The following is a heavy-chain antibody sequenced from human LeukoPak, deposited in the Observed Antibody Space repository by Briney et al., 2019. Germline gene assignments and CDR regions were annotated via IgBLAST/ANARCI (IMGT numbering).Heavy chain of an antibody. CDR1: GFTFSSYA. D-gene: IGHD3-16*01. J-gene: IGHJ4*02. V-gene: IGHV3-30*04. CDR2: ISYDGSNK. Sequence: GGSLRLSCAASGFTFSSYAMHWVRQAPGKGLEWVAVISYDGSNKYYADSVKGRFTISRDNSKNTLYLQMNSLRAEDTAVYYCARELGGYYFDYWGLGTLVTVSS. CDR3: ARELGGYYFDY.